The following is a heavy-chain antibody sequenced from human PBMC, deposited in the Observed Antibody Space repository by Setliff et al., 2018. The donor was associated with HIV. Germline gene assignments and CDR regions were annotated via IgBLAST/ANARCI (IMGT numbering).Heavy chain of an antibody. Sequence: GGSLRLSCAASGFTFSDYAMHWVRQAPGKGLEWVAVMSTGGGIKICADSVKGRFTISRDNSRNTLFLQMNNLRPEDTATYYCVRDPIEGSPDYFDYWGQGALVTVSS. J-gene: IGHJ4*02. V-gene: IGHV3-30-3*01. CDR3: VRDPIEGSPDYFDY. CDR1: GFTFSDYA. D-gene: IGHD1-26*01. CDR2: MSTGGGIK.